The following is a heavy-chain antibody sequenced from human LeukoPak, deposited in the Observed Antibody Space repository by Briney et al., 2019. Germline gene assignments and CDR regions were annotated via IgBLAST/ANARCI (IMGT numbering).Heavy chain of an antibody. Sequence: ASVKVSCKASGYTFTSYGISWVRQAPGQGLEWMGWISAYNGNTNYAQKLQGRVTMTTDTSTSTAYMELRSLRSDDTAVYYCARDIGEYYDSSWVYWGQGTLVTVSS. D-gene: IGHD3-22*01. CDR2: ISAYNGNT. J-gene: IGHJ4*02. CDR3: ARDIGEYYDSSWVY. V-gene: IGHV1-18*01. CDR1: GYTFTSYG.